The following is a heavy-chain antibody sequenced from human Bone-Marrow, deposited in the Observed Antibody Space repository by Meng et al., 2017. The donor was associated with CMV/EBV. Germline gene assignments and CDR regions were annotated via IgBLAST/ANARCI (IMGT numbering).Heavy chain of an antibody. CDR2: IYSGGSST. D-gene: IGHD7-27*01. J-gene: IGHJ3*02. CDR3: AKDEGLGAFDI. V-gene: IGHV3-23*03. Sequence: GGSLRLSCAASGFTFSSYAMSWVRQAPGKGLEWVSVIYSGGSSTYYADSVKGRFTISRDNSKNTLYLQMNSLRAEDTAVYYCAKDEGLGAFDIWGQGPMVTVSS. CDR1: GFTFSSYA.